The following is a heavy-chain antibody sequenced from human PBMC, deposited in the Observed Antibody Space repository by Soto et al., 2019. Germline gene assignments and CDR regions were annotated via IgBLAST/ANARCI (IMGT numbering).Heavy chain of an antibody. Sequence: GGSLRLSCAASGFTFSSYAMSWVHQAPGKGLEWVSAISGSGGSTYYADSVKGRFTISRDNSKNTLYLQMNSLRAEDTAVYYCAKGRYDFWSGYGPMFFDYWGQGTLVTVSS. CDR1: GFTFSSYA. CDR2: ISGSGGST. J-gene: IGHJ4*02. CDR3: AKGRYDFWSGYGPMFFDY. D-gene: IGHD3-3*01. V-gene: IGHV3-23*01.